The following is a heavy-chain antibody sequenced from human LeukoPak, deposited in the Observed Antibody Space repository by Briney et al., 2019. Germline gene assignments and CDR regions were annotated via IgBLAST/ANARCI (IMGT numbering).Heavy chain of an antibody. D-gene: IGHD6-6*01. J-gene: IGHJ5*02. CDR3: ARGRPDHMIQQLALDP. V-gene: IGHV4-39*07. CDR2: IYYSGST. Sequence: SETLSLTCTVSGGSISSSSYYWGWIRQPPGKGLEWIGSIYYSGSTYYNPSLKSRVTISVDTSKNQFSLKLSSVTAADTAVYYCARGRPDHMIQQLALDPWGQGTLVTVSS. CDR1: GGSISSSSYY.